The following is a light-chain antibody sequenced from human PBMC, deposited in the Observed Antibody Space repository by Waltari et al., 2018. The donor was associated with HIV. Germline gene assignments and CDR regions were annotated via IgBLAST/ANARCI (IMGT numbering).Light chain of an antibody. CDR3: QVWDSNADHLVV. CDR1: NIGS. J-gene: IGLJ2*01. CDR2: DNS. Sequence: SYVLTQPPSVSVAPGQTASIPCGGNNIGSVHWYQQKPGQAPVMVVYDNSGRPSGIPERFSGSNSGNTATLTISGVEAGDEADYYCQVWDSNADHLVVFGGGTKPTV. V-gene: IGLV3-21*02.